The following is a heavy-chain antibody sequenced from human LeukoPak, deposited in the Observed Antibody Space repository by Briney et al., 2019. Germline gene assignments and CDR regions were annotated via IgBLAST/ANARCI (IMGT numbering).Heavy chain of an antibody. J-gene: IGHJ4*02. CDR2: IKLDGTEK. D-gene: IGHD2-2*01. Sequence: GRSLRLSCAASGFTFSSYGMHWVRQAPGKGLEWVANIKLDGTEKFYVDSVKGRFTVSRDNAKNSLYLQMNSLRAEDTALYYCARLFCSSFRCYAFDYWGQGALVTVSS. V-gene: IGHV3-7*03. CDR1: GFTFSSYG. CDR3: ARLFCSSFRCYAFDY.